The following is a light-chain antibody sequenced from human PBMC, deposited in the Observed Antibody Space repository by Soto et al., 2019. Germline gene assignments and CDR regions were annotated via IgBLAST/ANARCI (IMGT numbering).Light chain of an antibody. Sequence: EIAFTQVSGTLALSPGARDTHPQKASQSVSTYYLAWYQQKPGQAPRLLIYGTVTRATGIPDRFSGSGSATDFTLTISRLEPEDFAVYYCQQYSGSVTFGGGTKVDIK. CDR3: QQYSGSVT. CDR2: GTV. J-gene: IGKJ4*01. CDR1: QSVSTYY. V-gene: IGKV3-20*01.